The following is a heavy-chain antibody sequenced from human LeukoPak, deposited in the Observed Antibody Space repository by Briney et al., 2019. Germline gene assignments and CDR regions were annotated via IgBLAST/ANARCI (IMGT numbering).Heavy chain of an antibody. CDR2: IIGSGGST. D-gene: IGHD3-22*01. J-gene: IGHJ4*02. V-gene: IGHV3-23*01. Sequence: GSLLLSCAASGFTFSSYAMSWVRQAPGKGLEWVSAIIGSGGSTYYADSVKGRFTISRDNSKNTLYLQMNSLRAEDTAVYYCAKAGAGGGYYYDSSGYYLSYYFDYWGQGTLVTVSS. CDR1: GFTFSSYA. CDR3: AKAGAGGGYYYDSSGYYLSYYFDY.